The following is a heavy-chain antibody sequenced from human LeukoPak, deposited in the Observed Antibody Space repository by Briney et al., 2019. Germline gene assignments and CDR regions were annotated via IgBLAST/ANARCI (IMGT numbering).Heavy chain of an antibody. CDR3: ASLPRRSSSPFWYYYVLDV. V-gene: IGHV4-30-2*01. CDR1: SGSISNGGYS. CDR2: IYHTECT. Sequence: PSETLSLTCAVSSGSISNGGYSRRWIRQPPGKGLERIGYIYHTECTYYNPSLKSRVTISVDRSKNQFSLKLSSVSAADTAVYYGASLPRRSSSPFWYYYVLDVWGQGTTVTVSS. D-gene: IGHD6-6*01. J-gene: IGHJ6*02.